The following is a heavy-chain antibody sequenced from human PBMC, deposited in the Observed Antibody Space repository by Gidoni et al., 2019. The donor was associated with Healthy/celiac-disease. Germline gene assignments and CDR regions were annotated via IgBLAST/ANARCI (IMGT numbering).Heavy chain of an antibody. CDR3: AREIVTWLSGAFDI. D-gene: IGHD3-10*01. Sequence: QVQLVESGGGVVQPGRSLRLSCAASGFTLSSYAMHWVRQAPGKGLEWVAVISYDGSNKYYADSVKGRFTISRDNSKNTLYLQMNSLRAEDTAVYYCAREIVTWLSGAFDIWGQGTMVTVSS. CDR2: ISYDGSNK. V-gene: IGHV3-30*04. CDR1: GFTLSSYA. J-gene: IGHJ3*02.